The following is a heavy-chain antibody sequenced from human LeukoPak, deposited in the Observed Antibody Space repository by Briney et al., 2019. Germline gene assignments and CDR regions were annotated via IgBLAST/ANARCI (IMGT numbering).Heavy chain of an antibody. J-gene: IGHJ4*02. CDR2: IKQDGSEK. V-gene: IGHV3-7*01. CDR1: GGSFSGYY. CDR3: ARGYFLYYYDSSGYNDY. Sequence: PSETLSLTCAVYGGSFSGYYWSWVRQAPGKGLEWVANIKQDGSEKYYVDSVKGRFTISRDNAKNSLYLQMNSLRAEDTAVYYCARGYFLYYYDSSGYNDYWGQGTLVTVSS. D-gene: IGHD3-22*01.